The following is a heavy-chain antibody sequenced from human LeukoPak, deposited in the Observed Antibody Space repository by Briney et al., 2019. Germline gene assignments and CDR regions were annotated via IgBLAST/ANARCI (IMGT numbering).Heavy chain of an antibody. CDR2: ISYDGSKK. V-gene: IGHV3-30-3*01. CDR3: ARALGVEEYYFDY. D-gene: IGHD6-19*01. Sequence: GGSLRLSCAASGFTFSSYAMHWVRQAPGKGLEWVAVISYDGSKKYYADSVKGRFTISRDNSKNTLYLQMNSLRAEDTAVYYCARALGVEEYYFDYWGQGTLVTVSS. J-gene: IGHJ4*02. CDR1: GFTFSSYA.